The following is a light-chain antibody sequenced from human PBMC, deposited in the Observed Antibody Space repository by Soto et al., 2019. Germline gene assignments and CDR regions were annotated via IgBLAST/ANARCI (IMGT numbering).Light chain of an antibody. Sequence: QSALTQPPSASGSPGQSVTISCTGTSSDVGAYNYVSWYQQYPGKVPKLMVYEVNKRPTGVPDRFSGSKSGNTASLTVSGLQAEYEADYYCTSYAGGNNVFGTGTKLTVL. CDR3: TSYAGGNNV. CDR1: SSDVGAYNY. CDR2: EVN. V-gene: IGLV2-8*01. J-gene: IGLJ1*01.